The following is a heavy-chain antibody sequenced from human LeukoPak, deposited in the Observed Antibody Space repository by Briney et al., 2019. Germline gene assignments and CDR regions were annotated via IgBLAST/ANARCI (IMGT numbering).Heavy chain of an antibody. CDR2: INHSGST. Sequence: PSETLSLTCAVYGGSFSGYYWSWIRQPPGKGLEWIGEINHSGSTNHNPSLKSRVTISVDTSKNQFSLNLSSVTAADTAVYYCARLRSPGDFDYWGQGTLVTVSS. D-gene: IGHD1-26*01. J-gene: IGHJ4*02. CDR3: ARLRSPGDFDY. CDR1: GGSFSGYY. V-gene: IGHV4-34*01.